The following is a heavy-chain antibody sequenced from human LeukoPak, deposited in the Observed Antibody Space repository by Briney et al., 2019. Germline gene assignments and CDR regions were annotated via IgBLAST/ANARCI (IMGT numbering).Heavy chain of an antibody. Sequence: SVKVSCKASGGTFSSYAISWGRQAPGQGLEWMGGIIPIFGTANDAQKFQGRVTITADESTSTAYMELSSLRSEDTAVYYCARVEDSSGYYYGRGIHYYYYYMDVWGKGTTVTVSS. CDR2: IIPIFGTA. J-gene: IGHJ6*03. CDR3: ARVEDSSGYYYGRGIHYYYYYMDV. V-gene: IGHV1-69*13. D-gene: IGHD3-22*01. CDR1: GGTFSSYA.